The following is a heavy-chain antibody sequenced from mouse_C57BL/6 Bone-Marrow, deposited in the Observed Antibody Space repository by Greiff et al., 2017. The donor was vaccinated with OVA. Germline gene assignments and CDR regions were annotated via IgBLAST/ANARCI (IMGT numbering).Heavy chain of an antibody. CDR3: DGYYY. J-gene: IGHJ2*01. CDR1: GLHLQADY. D-gene: IGHD2-3*01. Sequence: VQLKQSGVALVRPGASFQLSCTASGLHLQADYMHWVKQRPEPGLAWIGWIDPETGDTEYASKFPGKATITVDTSSNTAYLQLSSLTSEDTAVYYCDGYYYWGQGTTLTVSS. V-gene: IGHV14-4*01. CDR2: IDPETGDT.